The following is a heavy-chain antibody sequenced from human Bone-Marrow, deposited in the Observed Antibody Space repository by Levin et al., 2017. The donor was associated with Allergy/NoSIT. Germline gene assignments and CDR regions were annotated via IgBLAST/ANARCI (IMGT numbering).Heavy chain of an antibody. CDR3: ARVGGPIVGATGLDY. Sequence: GASVKVSCKASGYTFTGYYMHWVRQAPGQGLEWMGWINPNSGGTNYAQKFQGWVTMTRDTSISTAYMELSRLRSDDTAVYYCARVGGPIVGATGLDYWGQGTLVTVSS. CDR2: INPNSGGT. V-gene: IGHV1-2*04. J-gene: IGHJ4*02. D-gene: IGHD1-26*01. CDR1: GYTFTGYY.